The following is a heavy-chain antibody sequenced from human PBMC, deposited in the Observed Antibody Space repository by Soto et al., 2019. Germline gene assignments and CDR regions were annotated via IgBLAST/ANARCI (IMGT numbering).Heavy chain of an antibody. CDR2: IRSKPNSYAT. CDR3: TTAPLHDYSYYTVDY. J-gene: IGHJ4*02. Sequence: EVQLVESGGGLVQPGGSLKLSCAATGFTFSDSAMHWVRQASGKGLEWVGRIRSKPNSYATAYAASVKGRFTISRDDSENTAYLQMNSLKTEDTAVYYCTTAPLHDYSYYTVDYWGQGTLVTVSS. CDR1: GFTFSDSA. V-gene: IGHV3-73*02. D-gene: IGHD4-4*01.